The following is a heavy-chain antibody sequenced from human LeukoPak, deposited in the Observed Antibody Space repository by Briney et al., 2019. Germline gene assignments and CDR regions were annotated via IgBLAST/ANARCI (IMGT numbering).Heavy chain of an antibody. D-gene: IGHD3-16*01. J-gene: IGHJ6*03. CDR1: EFTFSSYE. CDR2: ISSSGSYI. V-gene: IGHV3-21*01. Sequence: PGGSLRLSCAASEFTFSSYEMNWVRQAPGKGLEWVSSISSSGSYIYYADSVKGRFTISRDNAKNSLYLQMNSLRAEDTAVYYCARVGPWVSPDYYYYYMDVWGKGTTVTVSS. CDR3: ARVGPWVSPDYYYYYMDV.